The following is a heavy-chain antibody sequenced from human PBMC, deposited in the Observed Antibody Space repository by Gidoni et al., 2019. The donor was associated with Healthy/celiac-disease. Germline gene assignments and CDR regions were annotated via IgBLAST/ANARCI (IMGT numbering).Heavy chain of an antibody. D-gene: IGHD3-10*01. CDR1: GCTFSSYA. Sequence: QVQLVQSGAEVKKPGSSVKVSCKASGCTFSSYAISWVRQAPGQGLEWMGGIIPIFGTANYAQKFQGRGTITADESTSTAYMELSSLRSEDTAVYYCARDGLNYYGSGSSLYNWFDPWGQGTLVTVSS. CDR3: ARDGLNYYGSGSSLYNWFDP. CDR2: IIPIFGTA. J-gene: IGHJ5*02. V-gene: IGHV1-69*01.